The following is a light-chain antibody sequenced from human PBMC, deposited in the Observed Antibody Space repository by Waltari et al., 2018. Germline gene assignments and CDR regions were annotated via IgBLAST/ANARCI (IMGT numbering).Light chain of an antibody. V-gene: IGKV3-11*01. CDR3: QQYYDSPLT. J-gene: IGKJ4*01. Sequence: EIVLTQSPATLSLSPGERATLSCRASQSVSTYLAWYQHKPGQAPRLLIYDASNRATGIPARFSGSGSGTDFTLTISSLEPEDIAVYYCQQYYDSPLTFGGGTKVEIK. CDR2: DAS. CDR1: QSVSTY.